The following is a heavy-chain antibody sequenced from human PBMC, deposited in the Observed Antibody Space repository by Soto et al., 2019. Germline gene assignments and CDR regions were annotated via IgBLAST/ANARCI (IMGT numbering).Heavy chain of an antibody. J-gene: IGHJ4*02. D-gene: IGHD2-21*01. CDR3: ARDLLGAYSLDQ. CDR2: INHSGST. V-gene: IGHV4-34*01. Sequence: PSETLSLTCALYGGSFSGYYWSWLRQPPGKGLEWIGEINHSGSTNYNPSLKSRVTISADTSKNQFSLKLSSVTAADTAVYYCARDLLGAYSLDQWGQGTLVTVSS. CDR1: GGSFSGYY.